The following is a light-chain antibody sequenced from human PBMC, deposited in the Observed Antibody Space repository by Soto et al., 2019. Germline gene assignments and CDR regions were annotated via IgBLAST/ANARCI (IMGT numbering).Light chain of an antibody. V-gene: IGKV3-20*01. J-gene: IGKJ5*01. CDR2: GTS. Sequence: EVVLTQSPGTLSLSPGERATLSCRASQSVSIKLAWYQQKRGQAPRLLIYGTSTRATGIPDRFSGSGSGTDFTLTISRLEPADFAVYYCQQYGTSPITFGQGTRLEIK. CDR3: QQYGTSPIT. CDR1: QSVSIK.